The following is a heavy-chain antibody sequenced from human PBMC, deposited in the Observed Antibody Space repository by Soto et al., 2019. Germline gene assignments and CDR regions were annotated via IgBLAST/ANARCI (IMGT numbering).Heavy chain of an antibody. D-gene: IGHD1-26*01. J-gene: IGHJ5*02. CDR1: GFTFSSYS. CDR2: MNPEETTT. CDR3: ARARYSGSYYQFDP. V-gene: IGHV3-74*01. Sequence: PGGSLRLSCAASGFTFSSYSMNWVRQAPGKGLEWVSRMNPEETTTNYADSVRGRFTISRDNARNTLYLQMNSLRAEDTAVYYCARARYSGSYYQFDPWGQGTLVTVSS.